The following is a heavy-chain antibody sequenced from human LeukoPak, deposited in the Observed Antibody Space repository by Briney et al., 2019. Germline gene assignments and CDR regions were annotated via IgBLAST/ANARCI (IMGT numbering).Heavy chain of an antibody. Sequence: GGSLRLSCAASGFTFDNYGMSWVRQAPGKGLEWVSGINWNGGSTGYADSVKGRFTISRDNAKNSLYLQMNSLRAEDTALYYCARIDTYYYDSSGYYSAFDIWGQGTIVTDSS. CDR2: INWNGGST. D-gene: IGHD3-22*01. CDR1: GFTFDNYG. J-gene: IGHJ3*02. CDR3: ARIDTYYYDSSGYYSAFDI. V-gene: IGHV3-20*04.